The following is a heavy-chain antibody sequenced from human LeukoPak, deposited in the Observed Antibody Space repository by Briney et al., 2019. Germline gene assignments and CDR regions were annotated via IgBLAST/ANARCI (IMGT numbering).Heavy chain of an antibody. D-gene: IGHD5-18*01. CDR2: IYYSGST. V-gene: IGHV4-31*03. J-gene: IGHJ5*02. Sequence: KPSETLSLTCTVSGGSISSGDYYWNWIRQPPGKGLEWIGYIYYSGSTYYNPSLKSRVIISLDTSKNQFSLKLSSVTAADTAVYYCARTTSGIQLWGYWFDPWGQGTLVTVSS. CDR3: ARTTSGIQLWGYWFDP. CDR1: GGSISSGDYY.